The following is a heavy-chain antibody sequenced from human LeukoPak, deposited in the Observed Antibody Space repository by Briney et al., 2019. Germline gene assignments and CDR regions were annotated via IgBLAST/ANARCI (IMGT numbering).Heavy chain of an antibody. J-gene: IGHJ5*02. CDR2: ISYSGTN. CDR1: GGSVSSSSYY. V-gene: IGHV4-39*01. D-gene: IGHD7-27*01. Sequence: SETLSLTCTVSGGSVSSSSYYWGWIRQPPGKGLEWIGSISYSGTNYNNPSLKSRVSILIDTSKNQFSVKLTSVTAAVTAMYYCASLGTLRSWGQGTLVTVSS. CDR3: ASLGTLRS.